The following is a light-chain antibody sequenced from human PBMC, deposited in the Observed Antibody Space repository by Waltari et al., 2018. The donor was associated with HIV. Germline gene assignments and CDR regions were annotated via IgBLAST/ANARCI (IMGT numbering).Light chain of an antibody. CDR3: ATWDDSLSVVV. CDR1: SSNIGSNY. CDR2: RNN. V-gene: IGLV1-47*01. Sequence: QSVLTQPPSASGTPGQRVTISCSGSSSNIGSNYVYWYQQLPGTAPKLLIYRNNQRTEGVPDRFAGSKSGPSASLAISGLRSEDEADYYCATWDDSLSVVVFGVVTKLTVL. J-gene: IGLJ2*01.